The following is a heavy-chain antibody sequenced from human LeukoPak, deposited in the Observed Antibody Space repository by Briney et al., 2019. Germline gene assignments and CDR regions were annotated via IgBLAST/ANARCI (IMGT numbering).Heavy chain of an antibody. J-gene: IGHJ5*02. CDR1: GFTFSNAW. D-gene: IGHD2-2*01. V-gene: IGHV3-15*01. CDR2: IKSKTDGGPT. CDR3: TTDRLRLRFNPLYCSSTSCPNWFDP. Sequence: GGSLRLSCAASGFTFSNAWMSWVRQAPGKGLEWVGHIKSKTDGGPTDYAAPVKGRFTISRDDSKNTLYLQMHSLKTEDTAVYYCTTDRLRLRFNPLYCSSTSCPNWFDPWGQGTLVTVSS.